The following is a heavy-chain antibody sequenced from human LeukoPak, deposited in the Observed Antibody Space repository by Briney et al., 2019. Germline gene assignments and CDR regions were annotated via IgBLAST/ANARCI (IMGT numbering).Heavy chain of an antibody. CDR3: ARDRGSCYSD. CDR2: ISSSSSYI. V-gene: IGHV3-21*01. J-gene: IGHJ4*02. D-gene: IGHD2-15*01. CDR1: GFTFSSYS. Sequence: PGGSLRLSCAASGFTFSSYSMNWVRQAPGKGLEWVSSISSSSSYIYYADSVKGRFTISRDNAKNSPYLQMNSLRAEDTAVYYCARDRGSCYSDWGQGTLVTVSS.